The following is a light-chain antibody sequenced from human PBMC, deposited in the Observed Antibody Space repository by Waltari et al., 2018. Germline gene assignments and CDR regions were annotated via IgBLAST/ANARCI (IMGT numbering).Light chain of an antibody. CDR3: QQYNYWPALT. Sequence: ETVMPQSPVTLSVSPGERATLSCRASQSVNSNLAWYQQKPGQAPRLLIFGASTRAPGVPARFSGSGSGTEFTLTISSLQSEDFAVYYCQQYNYWPALTFGQGTKVEIK. J-gene: IGKJ1*01. CDR1: QSVNSN. CDR2: GAS. V-gene: IGKV3-15*01.